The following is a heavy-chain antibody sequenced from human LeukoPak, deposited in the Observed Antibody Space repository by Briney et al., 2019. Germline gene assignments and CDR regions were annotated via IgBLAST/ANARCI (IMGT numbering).Heavy chain of an antibody. CDR3: ARVGITVPGIDY. CDR2: ISSSSSYI. D-gene: IGHD6-19*01. J-gene: IGHJ4*02. Sequence: GGSLRPSCAASGFIFSSYSLNWVRQAPGKGLEWVSSISSSSSYIYYADSVKGRFTISRDNAKNSLYLQMNSLRAEDTAVYYCARVGITVPGIDYWGQGTLVTVSS. V-gene: IGHV3-21*01. CDR1: GFIFSSYS.